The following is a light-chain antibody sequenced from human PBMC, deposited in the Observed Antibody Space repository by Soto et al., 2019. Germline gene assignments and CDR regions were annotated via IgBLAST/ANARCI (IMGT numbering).Light chain of an antibody. V-gene: IGKV3-11*01. CDR1: QSVTNY. CDR3: QQRTNWPPA. CDR2: DAS. Sequence: EIVLTQSPATLSLSPVERATLSCRASQSVTNYLAWFQQKPGQAPRLLIYDASNRATGIPARFSGSGSGTDFTLTISSLEPEDFAIYYCQQRTNWPPAFGQGTRLEIK. J-gene: IGKJ5*01.